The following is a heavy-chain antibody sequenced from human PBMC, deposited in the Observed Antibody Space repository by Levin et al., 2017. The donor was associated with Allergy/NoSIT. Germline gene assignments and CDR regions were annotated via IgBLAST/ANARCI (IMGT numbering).Heavy chain of an antibody. Sequence: TSETLSLTCTVSGGSISSSSYYWGWIRQPPGKGLEWIGNIYNSGSTYYNPSLKSRVTISVDTSKNQFSLKLSSVTAADAAVYYCARDQGYCTSSSCHGMAFDIWGQGTVVTVSS. V-gene: IGHV4-39*02. CDR1: GGSISSSSYY. J-gene: IGHJ3*02. CDR2: IYNSGST. CDR3: ARDQGYCTSSSCHGMAFDI. D-gene: IGHD2-2*01.